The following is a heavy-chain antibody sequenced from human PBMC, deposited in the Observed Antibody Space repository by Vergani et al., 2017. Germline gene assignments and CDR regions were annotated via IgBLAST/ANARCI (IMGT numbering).Heavy chain of an antibody. J-gene: IGHJ6*02. CDR1: GGSFSGYY. CDR2: INHSGST. D-gene: IGHD3-10*01. Sequence: QVQLQQWGAGLLKPSETLSLTCAVYGGSFSGYYWSWICQPPGKGLEWSGEINHSGSTNYNPSLKSRVTISVDTSKNQFSLKLSSVTAADTAVYYCARFLAVRGVNQYYYYGMDVWGQGTTVTVSS. V-gene: IGHV4-34*01. CDR3: ARFLAVRGVNQYYYYGMDV.